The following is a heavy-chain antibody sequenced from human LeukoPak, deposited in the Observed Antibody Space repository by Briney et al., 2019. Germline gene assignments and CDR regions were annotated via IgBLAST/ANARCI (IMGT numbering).Heavy chain of an antibody. V-gene: IGHV3-30*18. CDR2: ISYDGSNK. Sequence: PGRSLRLSCAASGFTFSSYGMHWVRQAPGKGLEWVAVISYDGSNKYYADSVKGRFTISRDNSKNTLYLQMNSLRAEDTAVYYCAKDLIVVVPAAPSYHYYYYYGMDVWSQGITVTVSS. D-gene: IGHD2-2*01. CDR1: GFTFSSYG. CDR3: AKDLIVVVPAAPSYHYYYYYGMDV. J-gene: IGHJ6*02.